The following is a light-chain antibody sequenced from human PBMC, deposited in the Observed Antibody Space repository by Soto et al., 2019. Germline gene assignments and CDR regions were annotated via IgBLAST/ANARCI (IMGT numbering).Light chain of an antibody. CDR2: EVN. J-gene: IGLJ1*01. V-gene: IGLV2-14*01. Sequence: QSVLTQPASVSGSPGQSITISCTGTSSDIGAYNYVSWYQQYPGRAPKLMIYEVNNRPSGVSNRFSGSKSGNTASLIISGLQAEDEADYYCSSFTTSSTYVVGAGTKVTVL. CDR3: SSFTTSSTYV. CDR1: SSDIGAYNY.